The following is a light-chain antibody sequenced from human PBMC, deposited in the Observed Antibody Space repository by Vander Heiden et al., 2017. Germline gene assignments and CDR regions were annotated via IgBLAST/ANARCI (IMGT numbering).Light chain of an antibody. CDR1: QSINTY. CDR3: QQYNSFTWT. V-gene: IGKV1-5*03. CDR2: KAS. Sequence: DIQMTQSPSTLSASVGDRVTTTCRASQSINTYLAWYQQKPGKAPNLLIYKASILESGVPSRFSSSGSGTEFTLTISSLQPDDFATYYCQQYNSFTWTFGQGTKVEIK. J-gene: IGKJ1*01.